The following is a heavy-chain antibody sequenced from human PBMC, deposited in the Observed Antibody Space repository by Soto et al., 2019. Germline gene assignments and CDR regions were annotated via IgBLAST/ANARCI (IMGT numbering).Heavy chain of an antibody. CDR3: GEGVSSSAWYASDS. CDR1: GFTLSSHA. J-gene: IGHJ4*02. Sequence: EVQLLDAGVGLVQPGGSLRLSCAASGFTLSSHAMTWVREAPGKGLVWVSVISDSDNASYYADSVKGRLTIARDNSKKSLYLNLISLRAEDAAVYYCGEGVSSSAWYASDSWSQGTLVTVSA. CDR2: ISDSDNAS. D-gene: IGHD6-19*01. V-gene: IGHV3-23*01.